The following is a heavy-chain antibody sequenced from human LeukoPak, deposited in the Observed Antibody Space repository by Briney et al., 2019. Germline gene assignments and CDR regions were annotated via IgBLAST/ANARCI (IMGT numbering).Heavy chain of an antibody. CDR1: GYTFTSYG. J-gene: IGHJ4*02. Sequence: ASVKVSCKASGYTFTSYGISWVRQAPGQGLEWMGWISAYNGNTNYAQKFQGGVTMTRDTSTSTVYMELSSLRSEDTAVYYCARVENYYDSSGYYYDFDYWGQGTLVTVSS. D-gene: IGHD3-22*01. V-gene: IGHV1-18*01. CDR3: ARVENYYDSSGYYYDFDY. CDR2: ISAYNGNT.